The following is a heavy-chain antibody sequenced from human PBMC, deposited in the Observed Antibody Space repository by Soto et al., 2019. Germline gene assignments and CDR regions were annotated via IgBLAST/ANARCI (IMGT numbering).Heavy chain of an antibody. CDR1: GYTFTGYY. CDR2: INPNSGGT. J-gene: IGHJ5*02. CDR3: ARDMVPAARMSWFDP. Sequence: GASVKVSCKASGYTFTGYYMHWVRQAPGQGLEWMGWINPNSGGTNYAQKFQGRVTMTRDTSISTAYMELGRLRSDDTAVYYCARDMVPAARMSWFDPWGQGTLVTVSS. V-gene: IGHV1-2*02. D-gene: IGHD2-2*01.